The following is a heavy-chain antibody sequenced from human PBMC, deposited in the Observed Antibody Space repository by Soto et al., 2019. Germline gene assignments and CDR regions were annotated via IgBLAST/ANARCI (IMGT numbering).Heavy chain of an antibody. CDR1: GGGNLRDYR. CDR2: IIPKLGSA. J-gene: IGHJ4*02. D-gene: IGHD2-21*01. Sequence: QVQLVQSGAEVKEPGSSVKVSCKASGGGNLRDYRTTWVRRAPGQGLEWMGGIIPKLGSANYAQNFHGRVTVTADESTNTVYMELRSLRSDDTAVYYCARGGDSYNFGAVYWGQGTPVTVSS. CDR3: ARGGDSYNFGAVY. V-gene: IGHV1-69*01.